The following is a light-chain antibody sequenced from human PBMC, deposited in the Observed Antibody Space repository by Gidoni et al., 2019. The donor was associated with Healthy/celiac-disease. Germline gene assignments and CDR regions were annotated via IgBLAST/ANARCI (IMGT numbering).Light chain of an antibody. J-gene: IGLJ2*01. CDR3: SSYTSSSTL. CDR1: SSEVGGYNY. V-gene: IGLV2-14*01. CDR2: DVS. Sequence: QSALTQPASVSGSPGQSITISCTGTSSEVGGYNYVSWYQQPPGKAPKLMIYDVSNRPSGVSNRFSGSKSGNTASLTISGLQAEDEADYYCSSYTSSSTLFGGGTKLTVL.